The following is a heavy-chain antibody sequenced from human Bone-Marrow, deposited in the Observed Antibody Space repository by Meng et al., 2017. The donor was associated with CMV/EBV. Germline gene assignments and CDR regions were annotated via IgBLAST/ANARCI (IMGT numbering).Heavy chain of an antibody. V-gene: IGHV3-30*04. Sequence: LSLTCAASGFTFSSYAAHWVRQAPGKGLEWVAVISYDGSNKYYGDSVKGRFTISRDNSKNTLYLQMSSLRPEDTAVYYCASRTAAGSIYYYYGMDVWGQGTTVTVSS. CDR3: ASRTAAGSIYYYYGMDV. D-gene: IGHD6-13*01. CDR1: GFTFSSYA. J-gene: IGHJ6*02. CDR2: ISYDGSNK.